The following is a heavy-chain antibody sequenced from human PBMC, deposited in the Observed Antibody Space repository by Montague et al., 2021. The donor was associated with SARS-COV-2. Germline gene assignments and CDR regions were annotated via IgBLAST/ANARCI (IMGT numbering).Heavy chain of an antibody. CDR3: ARAVVTNYNFWSGYSRVPDANWFDP. CDR2: IYYSGTT. Sequence: TRSLTCTVSGNSVNTGGYYWSWIRQLPGKGLEWIGYIYYSGTTSYNPSLQSRLIISVDTSKNQFSLSLTSVTAADTAVYYCARAVVTNYNFWSGYSRVPDANWFDPWGQGTLVTVSS. D-gene: IGHD3-3*01. V-gene: IGHV4-31*03. J-gene: IGHJ5*02. CDR1: GNSVNTGGYY.